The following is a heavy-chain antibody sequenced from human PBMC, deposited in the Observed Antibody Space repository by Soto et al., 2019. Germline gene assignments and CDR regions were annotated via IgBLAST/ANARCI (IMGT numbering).Heavy chain of an antibody. D-gene: IGHD5-12*01. J-gene: IGHJ4*02. CDR3: ARQISPRDGYNYPLFDY. CDR2: INPADSST. Sequence: EVQLVQSGAEVKKPGESLRISCKGSGYNFTNFWISWVRQMPGKGLEWMGRINPADSSTTYNPSFQGHVAISADKSITTAYLQWSSLRASDAAIYSCARQISPRDGYNYPLFDYWGQGTPVTVSS. CDR1: GYNFTNFW. V-gene: IGHV5-10-1*03.